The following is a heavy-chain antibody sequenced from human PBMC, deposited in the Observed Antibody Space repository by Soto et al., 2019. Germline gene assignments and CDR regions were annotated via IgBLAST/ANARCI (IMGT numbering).Heavy chain of an antibody. J-gene: IGHJ4*02. Sequence: GGSLRLSCAASGFTFDDYAMHWVRQAPGKGLEWVSGISWNSGSIGYADSVKGRFTISRDNAKNSLYLQMNSLRAEDTALYYCAKVCSGGSCLDYWGQGTLVTVSS. V-gene: IGHV3-9*01. D-gene: IGHD2-15*01. CDR3: AKVCSGGSCLDY. CDR2: ISWNSGSI. CDR1: GFTFDDYA.